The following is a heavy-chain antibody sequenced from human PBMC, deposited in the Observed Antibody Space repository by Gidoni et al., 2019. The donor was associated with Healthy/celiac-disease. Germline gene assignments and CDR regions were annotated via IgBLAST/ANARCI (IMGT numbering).Heavy chain of an antibody. CDR2: IDWDDDK. CDR3: ARSKGYYDILTGYFTTAFDI. D-gene: IGHD3-9*01. J-gene: IGHJ3*02. CDR1: GFSLSTSGMC. Sequence: QVTLRESGPALVKPTQTLTLTCTFSGFSLSTSGMCVSWIRQPPGKALEWLALIDWDDDKYYSTSLKTRLTISKDTSKNQVVLTMTNMDPVDTATYYCARSKGYYDILTGYFTTAFDIWGQGTMVTVSS. V-gene: IGHV2-70*01.